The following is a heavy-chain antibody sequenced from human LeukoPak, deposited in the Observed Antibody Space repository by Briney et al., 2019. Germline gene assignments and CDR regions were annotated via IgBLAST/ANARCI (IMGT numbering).Heavy chain of an antibody. CDR2: MNPNSGGT. V-gene: IGHV1-2*04. CDR3: ARGPIWRYSSSWYSYYFDY. J-gene: IGHJ4*02. Sequence: GASVKVSCKASGYTFTGYYMHWVRQAPGQGLEWMGWMNPNSGGTNYAQKFQGWVTMTRDTSISTAYMEVSRLRSDDTAVYYCARGPIWRYSSSWYSYYFDYWGQGTLVTVSS. D-gene: IGHD6-13*01. CDR1: GYTFTGYY.